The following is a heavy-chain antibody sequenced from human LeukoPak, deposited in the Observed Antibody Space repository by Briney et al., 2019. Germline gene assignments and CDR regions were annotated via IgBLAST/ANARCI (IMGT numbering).Heavy chain of an antibody. Sequence: GGSLRLSCAASGFTFSSYDMHWVRQAPGKGLEWVAVDSVKGRFTISRDDSKNTLFLQVNSLKIEDTAVYYCTTVTLRPVGLWGQGTLVTVSS. CDR1: GFTFSSYD. V-gene: IGHV3-30*04. D-gene: IGHD3-10*01. CDR3: TTVTLRPVGL. J-gene: IGHJ4*02.